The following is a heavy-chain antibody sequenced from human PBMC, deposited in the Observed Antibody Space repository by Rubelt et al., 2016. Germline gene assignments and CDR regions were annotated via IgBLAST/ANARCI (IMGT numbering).Heavy chain of an antibody. CDR1: GGSISSADW. J-gene: IGHJ5*02. CDR2: IYHSEAA. D-gene: IGHD3-16*01. CDR3: VRDEGGNKIFDP. Sequence: QVHLQESGSGLVKPSGTLSLTCGVSGGSISSADWWTWVRQSPGKGLEWIGEIYHSEAANYNPSLKSRVPISIDKSKKQFSLKLFSVTAAATSIYYGVRDEGGNKIFDPWGRGTLVTVSS. V-gene: IGHV4-4*02.